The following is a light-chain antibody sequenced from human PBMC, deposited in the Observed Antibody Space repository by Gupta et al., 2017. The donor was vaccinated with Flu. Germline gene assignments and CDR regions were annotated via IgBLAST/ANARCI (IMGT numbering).Light chain of an antibody. CDR3: QVWDNSSDSHGV. CDR2: DDI. CDR1: NHGSKS. J-gene: IGLJ1*01. V-gene: IGLV3-21*02. Sequence: SYVLTQPPSVSAAPGPTARITCGGNNHGSKSVHWYQQQPGHAPVLVVFDDIDRPCGSPERCSGSNSGDTATLTISRVDAGEEADYYCQVWDNSSDSHGVFGTGTKVTVL.